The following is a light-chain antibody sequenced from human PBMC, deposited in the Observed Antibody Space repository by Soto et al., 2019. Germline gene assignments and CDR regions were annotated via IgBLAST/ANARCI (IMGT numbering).Light chain of an antibody. CDR1: QSVSSYY. CDR2: GAS. Sequence: ETVMTQSPATLSLSPGERATLSCRASQSVSSYYLSWYQQKPGQAPRLLIYGASTRATGIPARFSGSGSGTDFTLTISSLQPEDFAVYYCQQDYNLPLTFGGGTKVEI. V-gene: IGKV3D-7*01. J-gene: IGKJ4*01. CDR3: QQDYNLPLT.